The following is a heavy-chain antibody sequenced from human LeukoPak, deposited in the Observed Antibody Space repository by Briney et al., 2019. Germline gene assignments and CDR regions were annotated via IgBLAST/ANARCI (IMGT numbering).Heavy chain of an antibody. D-gene: IGHD3-22*01. J-gene: IGHJ4*02. Sequence: SVKVSCKASGGTFSSYAISWVRQAPGQGLEWMGGIIPIFGTANYAQKFQGRVTITADESTSTAYMELSSLRSDDTAVYYCARDRAGQYYYDSSGSYLAHFDYWGQGALLTVSS. V-gene: IGHV1-69*13. CDR3: ARDRAGQYYYDSSGSYLAHFDY. CDR1: GGTFSSYA. CDR2: IIPIFGTA.